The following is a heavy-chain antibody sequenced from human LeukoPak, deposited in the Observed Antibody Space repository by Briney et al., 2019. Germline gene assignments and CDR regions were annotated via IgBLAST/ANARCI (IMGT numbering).Heavy chain of an antibody. Sequence: PGGSLRLSCAASGFTFSSYAMHWVRQAPGKGLEWVAVISYDGSNKYYADSVKGRFTISRDNSKNTLYLQMNSLRAEDTAVYYCAKDLVPVFRYSGSYLAADYWGQGTLVTVSS. V-gene: IGHV3-30-3*01. CDR3: AKDLVPVFRYSGSYLAADY. J-gene: IGHJ4*02. D-gene: IGHD1-26*01. CDR1: GFTFSSYA. CDR2: ISYDGSNK.